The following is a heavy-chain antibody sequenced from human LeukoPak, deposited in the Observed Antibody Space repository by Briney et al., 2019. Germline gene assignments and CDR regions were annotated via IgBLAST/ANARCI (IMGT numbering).Heavy chain of an antibody. D-gene: IGHD1-26*01. J-gene: IGHJ4*02. V-gene: IGHV3-9*03. CDR3: AKDSGSFPSHIDY. CDR2: ISWNSGSI. CDR1: GFTFDDYA. Sequence: PGGSLRLSCAASGFTFDDYAMHWVRQAPGKGLEWVSGISWNSGSIGYADSVKGRFTISRDNAKNSLYLQMNSLRAEDMALYYCAKDSGSFPSHIDYWGQGTLVTVSS.